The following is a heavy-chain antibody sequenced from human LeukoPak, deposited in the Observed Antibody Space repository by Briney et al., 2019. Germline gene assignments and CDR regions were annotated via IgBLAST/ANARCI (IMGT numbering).Heavy chain of an antibody. CDR1: GYTFTSYD. V-gene: IGHV1-8*01. J-gene: IGHJ4*02. CDR3: ARSQWAPSSSPPELDY. CDR2: MNPNSGNT. D-gene: IGHD6-6*01. Sequence: ASVKVSCKASGYTFTSYDINWVRQATGQGLEWMGWMNPNSGNTGYAQKFQGRVTMTRNTSISTAYMELSSLRSEDAAVYYCARSQWAPSSSPPELDYWGQGTLVTVSS.